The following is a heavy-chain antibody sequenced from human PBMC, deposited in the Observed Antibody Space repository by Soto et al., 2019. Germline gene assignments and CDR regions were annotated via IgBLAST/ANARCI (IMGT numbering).Heavy chain of an antibody. V-gene: IGHV3-11*05. D-gene: IGHD5-18*01. Sequence: QVQLVESGGGLVKPGGSLRLSCAASGFTFSDYYMSWIRQAPGTGLEWVSYISSSSSYTNYADSVKGRFTISRDNAKNCLYLQMNSLRAEDTAGYYCARVRGYSYGSPDYWGQGTLVTVSS. J-gene: IGHJ4*02. CDR3: ARVRGYSYGSPDY. CDR1: GFTFSDYY. CDR2: ISSSSSYT.